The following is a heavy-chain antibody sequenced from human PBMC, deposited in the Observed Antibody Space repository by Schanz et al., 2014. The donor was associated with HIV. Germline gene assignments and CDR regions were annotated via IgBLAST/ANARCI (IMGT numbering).Heavy chain of an antibody. CDR1: GFSFLRYE. J-gene: IGHJ4*02. Sequence: QLLESGGGLVQPGGSLRISCVASGFSFLRYEMSWVRQAPGKGLEWLSTLSGSGDRTYYADSVKGRVTISRDNSKNTLYLQMNSXRVEDTAVYYCAKADEIRHFDWYHPPFDSWGQGTLVTVSS. D-gene: IGHD3-9*01. CDR2: LSGSGDRT. V-gene: IGHV3-23*01. CDR3: AKADEIRHFDWYHPPFDS.